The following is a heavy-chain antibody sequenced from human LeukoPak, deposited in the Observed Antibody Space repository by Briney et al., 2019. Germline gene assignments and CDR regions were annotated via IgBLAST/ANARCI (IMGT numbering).Heavy chain of an antibody. CDR1: GFTVSSTY. J-gene: IGHJ6*04. CDR3: AELGITMIGGV. D-gene: IGHD3-10*02. Sequence: GGSLRLSCGASGFTVSSTYMSWVRQPPGKGLEWVSVFYSGGSTYYADSVKGRFTISRDKSKNSLYLQMNSLRAEDTAVYYCAELGITMIGGVWGKGTTVTISS. V-gene: IGHV3-53*01. CDR2: FYSGGST.